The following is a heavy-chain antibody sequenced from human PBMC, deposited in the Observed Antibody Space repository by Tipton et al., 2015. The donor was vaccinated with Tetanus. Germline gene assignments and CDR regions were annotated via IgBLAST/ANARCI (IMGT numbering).Heavy chain of an antibody. CDR3: ARRNNPKLYHYYGMDV. V-gene: IGHV5-10-1*01. CDR1: GYSFTTYW. Sequence: QLVQSGAEVKKPGESLTISCKGSGYSFTTYWISWVRQMPGKGLEWMGRIDPSDSSTNYSPSFQGHVTISVDKSSSTAYLQWSSLKASDTAIYYCARRNNPKLYHYYGMDVWGQGTTVTVSS. CDR2: IDPSDSST. D-gene: IGHD1/OR15-1a*01. J-gene: IGHJ6*02.